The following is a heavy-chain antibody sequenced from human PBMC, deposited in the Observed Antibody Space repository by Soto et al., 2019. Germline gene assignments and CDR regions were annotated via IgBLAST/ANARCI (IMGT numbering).Heavy chain of an antibody. J-gene: IGHJ4*02. CDR1: GGSFSGYY. CDR2: INHSGST. CDR3: ARGGNYDILTGYYFDFDY. V-gene: IGHV4-34*01. D-gene: IGHD3-9*01. Sequence: SETLSLTCAVYGGSFSGYYWSWIRQPPGKGLEWIGEINHSGSTNYNPPLKSRVTISVDTSKNQFSLKLSSVTAADTAVYYCARGGNYDILTGYYFDFDYWGQGTLVTVSS.